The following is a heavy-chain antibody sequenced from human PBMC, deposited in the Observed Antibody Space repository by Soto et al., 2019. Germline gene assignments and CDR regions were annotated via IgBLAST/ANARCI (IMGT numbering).Heavy chain of an antibody. Sequence: QVQLVESGGGVVQPGRSLRLSCAASGFTFSIYVMHWVRQAPGKGLEWVAVISYDGSKKYYADSVKGRFTISRDNSKNTLYLQMNSLRAEDAAVYYCAREMDHWGQGTLVTVSS. CDR3: AREMDH. CDR2: ISYDGSKK. V-gene: IGHV3-30-3*01. J-gene: IGHJ4*02. CDR1: GFTFSIYV.